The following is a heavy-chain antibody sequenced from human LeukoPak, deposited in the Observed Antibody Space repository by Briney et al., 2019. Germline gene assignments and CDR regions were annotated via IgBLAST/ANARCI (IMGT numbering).Heavy chain of an antibody. J-gene: IGHJ4*02. D-gene: IGHD3-22*01. V-gene: IGHV4-34*01. CDR3: ARYYYDSSGYYSPGYYFDY. CDR1: GFTFSSYA. Sequence: GSLRLSCAASGFTFSSYAMSWVRQAPGKGLEWIGEINHSGSTNYNPSLKSRVTISVDTSKNQFSLKLSSVTAADTAVYYCARYYYDSSGYYSPGYYFDYWGQGTLVTVSS. CDR2: INHSGST.